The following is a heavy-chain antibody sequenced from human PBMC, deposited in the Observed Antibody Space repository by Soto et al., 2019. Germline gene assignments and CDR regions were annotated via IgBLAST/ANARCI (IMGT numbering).Heavy chain of an antibody. CDR3: VRRGYCSSTSTRCRIAFDP. CDR1: GGSISSGGYY. CDR2: IYYSGST. Sequence: PSETLSLTCTVSGGSISSGGYYWSWIRQHPGKGLEWIGYIYYSGSTYYNPSLKSRVTISVDTSKNQFSLKLSSVTAADTAVYYCVRRGYCSSTSTRCRIAFDPWGKGTLVTVSS. J-gene: IGHJ5*02. D-gene: IGHD2-2*01. V-gene: IGHV4-31*03.